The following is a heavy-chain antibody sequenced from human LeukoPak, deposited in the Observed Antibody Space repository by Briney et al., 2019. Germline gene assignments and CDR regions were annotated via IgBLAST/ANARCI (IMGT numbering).Heavy chain of an antibody. J-gene: IGHJ5*02. Sequence: GGSLRLSCAASGFTFSSYWMSWVRQAPGKGLEWVANIKQDGSEKYYVDSVKGRFTISRDNAKNSPYLQMNSLRAEDTAVYYCARERPYHYDFWSGYYTGRFDPWGQGTLVTVSS. CDR1: GFTFSSYW. D-gene: IGHD3-3*01. CDR2: IKQDGSEK. V-gene: IGHV3-7*01. CDR3: ARERPYHYDFWSGYYTGRFDP.